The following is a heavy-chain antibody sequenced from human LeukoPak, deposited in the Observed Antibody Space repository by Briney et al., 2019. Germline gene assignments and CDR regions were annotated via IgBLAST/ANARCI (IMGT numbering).Heavy chain of an antibody. V-gene: IGHV4-34*01. CDR1: GRSFSGYY. D-gene: IGHD5-18*01. J-gene: IGHJ6*02. CDR2: INHSGST. CDR3: ARERVRGYSYGPAAEYYGMDV. Sequence: SETLSLTCAVYGRSFSGYYWSWIRQPPGKGLEWIGEINHSGSTNYNPSLKSRVTISVDTSKNQFSLKLSSVTAADTAVYYCARERVRGYSYGPAAEYYGMDVWGQGTTVTVSS.